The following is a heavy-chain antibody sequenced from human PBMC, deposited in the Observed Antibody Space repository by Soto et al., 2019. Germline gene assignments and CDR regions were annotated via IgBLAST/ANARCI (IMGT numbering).Heavy chain of an antibody. CDR1: GGSVSDKTYY. V-gene: IGHV4-61*01. J-gene: IGHJ4*02. CDR2: VYYSGTT. Sequence: SETLSLTCSVSGGSVSDKTYYWSWIRQPPGKRLEWIGYVYYSGTTNYDPSLKSRVTISVDLSKNQFSLRLSSVTTADTALYYCARTTAVPNSLRSRYFFDYWGQGTLVTVSS. D-gene: IGHD4-17*01. CDR3: ARTTAVPNSLRSRYFFDY.